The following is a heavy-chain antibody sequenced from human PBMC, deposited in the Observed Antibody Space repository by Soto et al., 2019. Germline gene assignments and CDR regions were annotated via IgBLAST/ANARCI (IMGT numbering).Heavy chain of an antibody. V-gene: IGHV1-18*04. CDR1: GYTFSSYG. J-gene: IGHJ4*02. D-gene: IGHD5-12*01. CDR2: ISAYNGNT. Sequence: ASVKVSCKASGYTFSSYGISWVRQAPGQGLEWMGWISAYNGNTNYAQKVQGRVTMTTGTSTSTAYMELRSLRSDDTAVYYCARDHMVATGNAFDYWGQGTLVTVS. CDR3: ARDHMVATGNAFDY.